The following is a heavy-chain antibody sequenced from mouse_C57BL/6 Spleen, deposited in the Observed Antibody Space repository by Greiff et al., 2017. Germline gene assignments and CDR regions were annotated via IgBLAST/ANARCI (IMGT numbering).Heavy chain of an antibody. Sequence: VQLQQSGAELVKPGASVKLSCTASGFNINDYYMHWVKQRPEQGLEWIGRIDPEDGETKYAANFQGKATITADTSSTTAYLQLSSLTSEDTAVYFCARGDDYGSGYRVDYWGQGTTLTVSS. CDR1: GFNINDYY. V-gene: IGHV14-2*01. J-gene: IGHJ2*01. D-gene: IGHD1-1*01. CDR2: IDPEDGET. CDR3: ARGDDYGSGYRVDY.